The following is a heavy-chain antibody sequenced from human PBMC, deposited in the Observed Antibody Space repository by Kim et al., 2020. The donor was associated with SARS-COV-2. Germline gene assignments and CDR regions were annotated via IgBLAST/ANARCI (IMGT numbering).Heavy chain of an antibody. Sequence: GSKSYYVDSGKGRFTISRDKAKNSLYLQINRRRVEDTAVYYCARSVFGDNYWGQGTLVSVSS. CDR2: GSKS. J-gene: IGHJ4*02. D-gene: IGHD3-10*02. V-gene: IGHV3-7*01. CDR3: ARSVFGDNY.